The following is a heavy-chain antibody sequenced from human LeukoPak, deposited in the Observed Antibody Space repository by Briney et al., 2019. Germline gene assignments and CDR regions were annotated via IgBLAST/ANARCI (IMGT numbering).Heavy chain of an antibody. D-gene: IGHD6-6*01. Sequence: SVKVSCKASGGTFSSYAISWVRQAPGQGLEWMGGIIPIFGTANYAQKFQGRVTITADESTSTAYMELSSLRSEDTAVYYCASSMVEYSSSNYYYGMDVWGQGTTATVSS. CDR3: ASSMVEYSSSNYYYGMDV. CDR1: GGTFSSYA. CDR2: IIPIFGTA. J-gene: IGHJ6*02. V-gene: IGHV1-69*13.